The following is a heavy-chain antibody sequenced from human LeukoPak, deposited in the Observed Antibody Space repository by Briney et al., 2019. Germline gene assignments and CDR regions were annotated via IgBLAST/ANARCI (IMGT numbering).Heavy chain of an antibody. V-gene: IGHV3-64D*06. CDR2: ISSNGGST. CDR3: VKDTSYSGYDYFDY. CDR1: GLTFSSYA. D-gene: IGHD5-12*01. Sequence: PGGSLRLSCSASGLTFSSYAMHWVRQAPGKGLEYVSAISSNGGSTYYADSVKGRFTISRDNSKNTLYLQMGSLRAEDTAVYYCVKDTSYSGYDYFDYWGQGTLVTVSS. J-gene: IGHJ4*02.